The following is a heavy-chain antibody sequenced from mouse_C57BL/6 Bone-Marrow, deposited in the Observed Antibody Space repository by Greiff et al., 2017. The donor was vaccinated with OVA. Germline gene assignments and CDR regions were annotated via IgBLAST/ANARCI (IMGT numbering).Heavy chain of an antibody. V-gene: IGHV14-4*01. CDR1: GFNIKDDY. Sequence: EVKLQESGAELVRPGASVKLSCTASGFNIKDDYMHWVKQRPEQGLEWIGWIDPENGDTEYASKFQGKATITADTSSNTAYLQLSSLTSEDTAVYYCTTLREFITTVVATDYWGQGTTLTVSS. CDR2: IDPENGDT. CDR3: TTLREFITTVVATDY. D-gene: IGHD1-1*01. J-gene: IGHJ2*01.